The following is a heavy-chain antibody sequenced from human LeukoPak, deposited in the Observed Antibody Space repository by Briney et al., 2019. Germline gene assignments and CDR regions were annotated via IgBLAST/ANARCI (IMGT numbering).Heavy chain of an antibody. Sequence: GGSLRLSCAASGFTFSSYAMHWVRQAPGKGLEWVAVISYDGSNKYYADSVKGRFTISRDNSKNTLYLQMNSLRAEDTAVYYCAKDQKRITMIVVVITSSAPGAFDIWGQGTMVTVSS. D-gene: IGHD3-22*01. V-gene: IGHV3-30-3*01. CDR2: ISYDGSNK. J-gene: IGHJ3*02. CDR1: GFTFSSYA. CDR3: AKDQKRITMIVVVITSSAPGAFDI.